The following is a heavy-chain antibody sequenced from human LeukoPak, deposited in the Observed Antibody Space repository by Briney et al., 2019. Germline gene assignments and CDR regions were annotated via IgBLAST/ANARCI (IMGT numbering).Heavy chain of an antibody. CDR2: ISPGGGTT. CDR1: GFTFSNEA. CDR3: AREGWEELGHYFDY. Sequence: GGSLRLSCAVSGFTFSNEAMGWVRQLRGGGLEWVSTISPGGGTTYYAESMKGRFTISRDISQNTVYLEMNSLRAEDAAVYYCAREGWEELGHYFDYWGQGTVVTVSS. V-gene: IGHV3-23*01. J-gene: IGHJ4*02. D-gene: IGHD1-26*01.